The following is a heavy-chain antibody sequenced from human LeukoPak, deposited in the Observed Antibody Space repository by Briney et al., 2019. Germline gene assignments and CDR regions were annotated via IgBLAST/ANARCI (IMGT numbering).Heavy chain of an antibody. CDR1: GFTFSSYA. D-gene: IGHD5-18*01. J-gene: IGHJ4*02. CDR3: AKHLSAMASFDH. Sequence: GGSLRLSCGASGFTFSSYAMSWVRQGPWKGLEWVSGIRGSGGSTYYADSVKGRFIISRDNSKNAVYLQMNSLRAEDTAVYYCAKHLSAMASFDHWGQGTLVTVSS. CDR2: IRGSGGST. V-gene: IGHV3-23*01.